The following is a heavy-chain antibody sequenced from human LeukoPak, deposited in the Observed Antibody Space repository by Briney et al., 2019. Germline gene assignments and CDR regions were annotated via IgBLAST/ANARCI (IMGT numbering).Heavy chain of an antibody. D-gene: IGHD3-10*01. CDR2: IGDDGSTT. V-gene: IGHV3-74*03. J-gene: IGHJ5*02. CDR1: GFTFSRYW. CDR3: ARASRGNWFDP. Sequence: GGSLSLSCAASGFTFSRYWMHWVRHAPGKGLVWVSRIGDDGSTTAYADSVKGRFTISRDNAKNTLYLQMNSLRAEDTAVYYCARASRGNWFDPWGQGTLVTVSS.